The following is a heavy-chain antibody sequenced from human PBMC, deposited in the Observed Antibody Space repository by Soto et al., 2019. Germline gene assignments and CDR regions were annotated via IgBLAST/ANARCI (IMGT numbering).Heavy chain of an antibody. CDR1: GGSFSGYY. CDR3: ARVIITMVRGVKTTSFDY. V-gene: IGHV4-34*01. J-gene: IGHJ4*02. Sequence: SETLSLTCAVYGGSFSGYYWSWIRQPPGKGLEWIGEINHSGSTNYNPSLKSRVTISVDTSKNQFSLKLSSVTAADTAVYYCARVIITMVRGVKTTSFDYWGQGTLVTVSS. D-gene: IGHD3-10*01. CDR2: INHSGST.